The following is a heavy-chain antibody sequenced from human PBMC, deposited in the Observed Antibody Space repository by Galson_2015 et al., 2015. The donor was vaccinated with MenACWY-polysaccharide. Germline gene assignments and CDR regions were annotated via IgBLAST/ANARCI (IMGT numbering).Heavy chain of an antibody. D-gene: IGHD3-22*01. CDR3: AHTRTATYFYDSSGYCAPRRFDP. CDR2: IYWDDGQ. J-gene: IGHJ5*02. Sequence: PALVQPTQPLTLTCTFSGFSLSTSAVGVGWIRQPPGKALEWLALIYWDDGQRYNPSLKSRLTITKDTAKNQVVLTRTNMDPVDTATYYSAHTRTATYFYDSSGYCAPRRFDPWGQGTLVTVSS. V-gene: IGHV2-5*02. CDR1: GFSLSTSAVG.